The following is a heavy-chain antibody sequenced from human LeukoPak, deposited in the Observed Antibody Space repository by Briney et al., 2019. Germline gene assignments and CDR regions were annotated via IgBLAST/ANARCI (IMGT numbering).Heavy chain of an antibody. D-gene: IGHD2-21*01. CDR3: ANDGDWTKALDY. CDR2: ISYDGSNK. Sequence: PGGSLRLSCAASGFTFSSYGMHWVRQAPGKGLEWVAVISYDGSNKYYADSVKGRFTISRDNSKDTLYLQMNSLRAEDTAVYYCANDGDWTKALDYWGQGTLVTVSS. CDR1: GFTFSSYG. J-gene: IGHJ4*02. V-gene: IGHV3-30*18.